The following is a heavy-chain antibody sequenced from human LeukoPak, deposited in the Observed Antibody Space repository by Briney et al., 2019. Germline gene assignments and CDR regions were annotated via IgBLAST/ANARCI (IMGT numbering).Heavy chain of an antibody. CDR2: INSDGSWT. V-gene: IGHV3-74*01. D-gene: IGHD5-18*01. Sequence: GGSLRLSCAASGNYWMHWVRQVPGKGLVWVSHINSDGSWTSYADSVKGRFTISKDNAKNTVYLQMNSLRAEDTAVYYCAREVGDTVLNYFGIDAWGQGTTVIVS. CDR3: AREVGDTVLNYFGIDA. J-gene: IGHJ6*02. CDR1: GNYW.